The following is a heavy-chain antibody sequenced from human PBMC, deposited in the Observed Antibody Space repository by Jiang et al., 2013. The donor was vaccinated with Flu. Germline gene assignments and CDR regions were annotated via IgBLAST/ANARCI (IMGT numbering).Heavy chain of an antibody. CDR2: INPSGGST. V-gene: IGHV1-46*01. CDR1: GYTFTSYY. J-gene: IGHJ4*02. D-gene: IGHD4-17*01. CDR3: ARTSYRDYVRLAIDY. Sequence: VQLVESGAEVKKPGASVKVSCKASGYTFTSYYMHWVRQAPGQGLEWMGIINPSGGSTSYAQKFQGRVTMTRDTSTSTVYMELSSLRSEDTAVYYCARTSYRDYVRLAIDYWGQGTLVTVSS.